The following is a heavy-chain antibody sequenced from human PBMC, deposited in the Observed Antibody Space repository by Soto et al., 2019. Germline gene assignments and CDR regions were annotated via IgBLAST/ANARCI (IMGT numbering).Heavy chain of an antibody. CDR3: AKISYSSSWGPFDD. Sequence: GGSLRLSCAASGFTFSSYAMSWVRQAPGKGVEWVSAISGRGGSTYYADSVKGRFTISRDNSKNTLYLQMNSLRAEDTAVYYCAKISYSSSWGPFDDWGQGTLVTVSS. CDR1: GFTFSSYA. CDR2: ISGRGGST. V-gene: IGHV3-23*01. D-gene: IGHD6-13*01. J-gene: IGHJ4*02.